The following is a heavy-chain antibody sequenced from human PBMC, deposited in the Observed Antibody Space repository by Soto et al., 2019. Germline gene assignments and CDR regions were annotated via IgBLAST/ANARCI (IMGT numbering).Heavy chain of an antibody. CDR1: GYTFTSYG. D-gene: IGHD3-16*01. CDR3: ARDQRKELWVEGLTAMDV. CDR2: ISGYNGQT. J-gene: IGHJ6*01. V-gene: IGHV1-18*01. Sequence: QVQLVQSGPEVKKPGASVKVSCKASGYTFTSYGVSWVRLAPGQGLERMGWISGYNGQTNYAQKFRGRVTFTADTSTNTAYMELWSLTSDDTAWYYCARDQRKELWVEGLTAMDVWGQGTTVTVSS.